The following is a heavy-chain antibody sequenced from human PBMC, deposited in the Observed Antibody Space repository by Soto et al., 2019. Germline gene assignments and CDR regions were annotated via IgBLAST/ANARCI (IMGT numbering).Heavy chain of an antibody. CDR3: ASGASRWYPYFLDS. Sequence: QAQVVQSGAEVRKPGSSVKLSCKASEGTFNSYAIAWVRQAPGQGLEWMGGIIPYYNTLNYAQKFQDRVTITADDSTNTVYMELSSLRSDDTAVHFCASGASRWYPYFLDSWAQGTLVTVSS. CDR1: EGTFNSYA. V-gene: IGHV1-69*01. D-gene: IGHD6-13*01. CDR2: IIPYYNTL. J-gene: IGHJ4*02.